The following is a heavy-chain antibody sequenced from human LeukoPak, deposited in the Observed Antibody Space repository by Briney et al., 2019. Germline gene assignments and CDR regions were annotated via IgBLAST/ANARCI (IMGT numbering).Heavy chain of an antibody. CDR2: IYYSGST. Sequence: SETLSLTFCVPGGSISTYYWSWIRPPPGKRLEWIGYIYYSGSTNHNPSLKTLVTMSVDTSKNQFSLKLSSVTAADTAVYYCARDNGYYTGGIFDYWGQGALVTVAS. V-gene: IGHV4-59*01. CDR1: GGSISTYY. CDR3: ARDNGYYTGGIFDY. J-gene: IGHJ4*02. D-gene: IGHD3-3*01.